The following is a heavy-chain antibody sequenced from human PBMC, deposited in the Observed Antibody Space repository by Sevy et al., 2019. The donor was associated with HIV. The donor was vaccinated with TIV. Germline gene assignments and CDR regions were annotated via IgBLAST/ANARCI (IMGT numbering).Heavy chain of an antibody. D-gene: IGHD4-17*01. J-gene: IGHJ4*02. CDR1: GITFSSHA. Sequence: GGSLRLSCAASGITFSSHAMHWVRQAPGKGLEWVTIISYDGSNKYYADSVKGRFTISGDNSKNTLYLQMNSLRADDTAVYYCARADYGDYSGEFDYWGQGTLVTVSS. CDR2: ISYDGSNK. V-gene: IGHV3-30-3*01. CDR3: ARADYGDYSGEFDY.